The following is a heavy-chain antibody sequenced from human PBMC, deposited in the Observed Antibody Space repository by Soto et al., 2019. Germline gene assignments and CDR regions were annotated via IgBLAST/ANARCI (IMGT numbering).Heavy chain of an antibody. V-gene: IGHV3-23*01. Sequence: LRLSCAASGFTFSSYAMSWVRQAPGKGLEWVSAISGSGGSTNYADSVKGRLSTSRDNSKNTLYLQMNSLRAEDTAVYYCAKDRGYTYGYSLDYWGQGTLVTVSS. CDR3: AKDRGYTYGYSLDY. CDR1: GFTFSSYA. CDR2: ISGSGGST. D-gene: IGHD5-18*01. J-gene: IGHJ4*02.